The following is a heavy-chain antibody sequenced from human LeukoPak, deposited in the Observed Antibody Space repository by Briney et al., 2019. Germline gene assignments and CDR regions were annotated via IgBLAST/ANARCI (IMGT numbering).Heavy chain of an antibody. D-gene: IGHD1-14*01. J-gene: IGHJ4*02. V-gene: IGHV3-53*05. Sequence: GGSLRLSCAASGFTVSSDYMSWVRQAPGKGLEWVSVIYSGGSTYYADSVKGRFTISRDKSKNTVYLQMNSLRFEDTAVYYCARDPEGHGNYFDYWGQGALVTVSS. CDR3: ARDPEGHGNYFDY. CDR2: IYSGGST. CDR1: GFTVSSDY.